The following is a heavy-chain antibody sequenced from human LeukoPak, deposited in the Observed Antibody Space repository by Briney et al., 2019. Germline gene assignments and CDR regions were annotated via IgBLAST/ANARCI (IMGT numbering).Heavy chain of an antibody. V-gene: IGHV3-11*01. D-gene: IGHD5-18*01. J-gene: IGHJ4*02. Sequence: GGSLRLSCAASGFTFSDYYMSWIRQAPGKGLEWVSYISSSGNTIYYADSVKGRFTISRDNAQNSLFLQMNSLRAEDTAAYYCARITRGYNYALDSWGQGTLVTVSS. CDR2: ISSSGNTI. CDR3: ARITRGYNYALDS. CDR1: GFTFSDYY.